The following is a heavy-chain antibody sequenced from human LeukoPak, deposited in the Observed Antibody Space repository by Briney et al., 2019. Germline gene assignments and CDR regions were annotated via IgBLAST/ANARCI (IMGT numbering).Heavy chain of an antibody. CDR2: IIPIFGTA. CDR3: ARNVVGATFLRLPPHFDY. J-gene: IGHJ4*02. D-gene: IGHD1-26*01. CDR1: GGTFSSYA. V-gene: IGHV1-69*13. Sequence: SVKVSCKASGGTFSSYAISWVRQAPGQGLEWMGGIIPIFGTANYAQKFQGRVTITADESTSTAYMELSSLRSEDTAVSYCARNVVGATFLRLPPHFDYWGKGTLVTVSS.